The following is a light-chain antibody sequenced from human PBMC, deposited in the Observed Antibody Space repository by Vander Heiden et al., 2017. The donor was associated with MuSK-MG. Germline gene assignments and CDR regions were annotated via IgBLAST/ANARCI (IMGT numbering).Light chain of an antibody. CDR1: QSTSIY. V-gene: IGKV1-39*01. J-gene: IGKJ3*01. CDR3: QQCDGTPLT. CDR2: AAS. Sequence: DIQMTQSPSSLSASVGDRVTITCRASQSTSIYLNWYQQKPGKAPKLLIYAASSLQSGVPSRFSRSGSGTDFTLTISRLQPEDFATYYCQQCDGTPLTFGPGTKVDIK.